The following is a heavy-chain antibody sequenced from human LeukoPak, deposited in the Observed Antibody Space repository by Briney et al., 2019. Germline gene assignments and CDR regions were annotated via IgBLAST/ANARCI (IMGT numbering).Heavy chain of an antibody. Sequence: SETLSLTCTVSGGSISSYYWSWIRQPPGKGLEWIGYIYTSGSTNYNPSLKSRVTISVDTSKNQFSLKLSSVTAADTAVYYCARRGTVVRSYYYYYYMDVWGQGTLVTVSS. CDR2: IYTSGST. V-gene: IGHV4-4*09. CDR3: ARRGTVVRSYYYYYYMDV. CDR1: GGSISSYY. D-gene: IGHD4-23*01. J-gene: IGHJ6*03.